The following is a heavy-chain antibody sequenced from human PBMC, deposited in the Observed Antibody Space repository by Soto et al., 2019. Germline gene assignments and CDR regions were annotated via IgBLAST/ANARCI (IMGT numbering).Heavy chain of an antibody. CDR1: GFTLSTSGVG. D-gene: IGHD3-16*01. V-gene: IGHV2-5*02. Sequence: QITLKESGPTLVKPTRTLTLTCTFSGFTLSTSGVGVGWIRQSPGKALEWLALIYWDDDKRYSPSLKSRLTITKATSKNQGVITMTNMDPVDTATYYCAHRRRGSYFDYWGQGTLVTVSS. CDR3: AHRRRGSYFDY. CDR2: IYWDDDK. J-gene: IGHJ4*02.